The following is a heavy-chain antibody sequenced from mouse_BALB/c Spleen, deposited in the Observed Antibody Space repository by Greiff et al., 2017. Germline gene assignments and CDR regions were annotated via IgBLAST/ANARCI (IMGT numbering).Heavy chain of an antibody. Sequence: DVKLQESGPGLVKPSQSLSLTCSVTGYSITSGYYWNWIRQFPGNKLEWMGYISYDGSNNYNPSLKNRISITRDTSKNQFFLKLNSVTTEDTATYYCARVGGDYAMDYWGQGTSVTVSS. J-gene: IGHJ4*01. CDR3: ARVGGDYAMDY. D-gene: IGHD4-1*01. CDR1: GYSITSGYY. CDR2: ISYDGSN. V-gene: IGHV3-6*02.